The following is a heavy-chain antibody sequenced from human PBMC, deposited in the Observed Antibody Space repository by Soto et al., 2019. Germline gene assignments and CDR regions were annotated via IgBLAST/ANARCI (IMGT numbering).Heavy chain of an antibody. D-gene: IGHD2-2*01. J-gene: IGHJ6*02. Sequence: GESLKISCKGSGYSFTSYWISWVRQMPGKGLEWMGRIDPSDSYTNYSPSFQGHVTISADKSISTAYLQWSSLKASDTAMYYCAREAVPAARSHGMDVWGQGTTVTVS. CDR2: IDPSDSYT. V-gene: IGHV5-10-1*01. CDR3: AREAVPAARSHGMDV. CDR1: GYSFTSYW.